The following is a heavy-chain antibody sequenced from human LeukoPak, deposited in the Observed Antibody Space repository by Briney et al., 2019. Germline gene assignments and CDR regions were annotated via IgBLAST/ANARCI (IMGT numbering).Heavy chain of an antibody. V-gene: IGHV3-30*14. CDR3: VNGYYDSSGYYFGY. CDR2: ISYDGTNK. J-gene: IGHJ4*02. CDR1: GFTFSSYA. D-gene: IGHD3-22*01. Sequence: PGRSLRLSCAASGFTFSSYAMHWVRQAAGKGLEWVAIISYDGTNKDYADSVKGRFTISRDNSKNTLYLQMSSLRAEDTAVYYCVNGYYDSSGYYFGYWGQGTLVTVSS.